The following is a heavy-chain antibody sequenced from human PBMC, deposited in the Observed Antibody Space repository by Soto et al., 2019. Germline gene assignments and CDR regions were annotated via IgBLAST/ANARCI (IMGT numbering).Heavy chain of an antibody. D-gene: IGHD2-2*03. V-gene: IGHV4-39*01. CDR1: RGSLSRNSYS. CDR2: IYSSENT. J-gene: IGHJ6*02. CDR3: SRLNGYCVSTSCQVYYGIGV. Sequence: SETLSRTGTVSRGSLSRNSYSWGWIRQSPGKGLEWIGTIYSSENTYYNPSLVSRVTISVDTSMNEFSLRLSSVNAADKAVYYCSRLNGYCVSTSCQVYYGIGVWGEVTSFT.